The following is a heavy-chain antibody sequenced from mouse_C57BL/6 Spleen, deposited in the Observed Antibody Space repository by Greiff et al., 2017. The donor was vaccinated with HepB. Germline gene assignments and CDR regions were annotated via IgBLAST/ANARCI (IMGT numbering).Heavy chain of an antibody. CDR2: ISYDGSN. J-gene: IGHJ2*01. CDR1: GYSITSGYY. V-gene: IGHV3-6*01. CDR3: ARWANAFDY. Sequence: VQLKESGPGLVKPSQSLSLTCSVTGYSITSGYYWNWIRQFPGNQLEWMGSISYDGSNNYNPSLKNRISITRDTSKNQFFLKLNSVTTEDTATYYCARWANAFDYWGQGTTLTVSS.